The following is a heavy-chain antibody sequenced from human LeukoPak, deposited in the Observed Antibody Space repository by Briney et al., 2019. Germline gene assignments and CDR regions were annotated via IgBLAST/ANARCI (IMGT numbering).Heavy chain of an antibody. Sequence: PSQTLSLTCTVSGGSISSGDYYWSWIRQPPGKGLEWIGEINHSGSTNYNPSLKSRVTISVDTSKNQFSLKLSSVTAADTAVYYCARGGSYCSSTSCYTAYYYYGMDVWGQGTTVTVSS. D-gene: IGHD2-2*02. J-gene: IGHJ6*02. CDR3: ARGGSYCSSTSCYTAYYYYGMDV. CDR2: INHSGST. V-gene: IGHV4-30-4*08. CDR1: GGSISSGDYY.